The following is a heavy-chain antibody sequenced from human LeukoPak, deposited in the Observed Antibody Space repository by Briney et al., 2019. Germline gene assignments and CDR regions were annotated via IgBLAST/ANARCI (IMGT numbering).Heavy chain of an antibody. V-gene: IGHV3-30-3*01. CDR2: ISYDGSDK. CDR3: ARVGSGMVRENTDYYYYAMDV. Sequence: PGGSLRLSCAASGFTFSSYAMSWVRQSQGKGLEWVAVISYDGSDKYYADSVKGRFTISRDNSKSTLDLQMNSLRAEDTAVYYCARVGSGMVRENTDYYYYAMDVWGQGTTVTVSS. J-gene: IGHJ6*02. D-gene: IGHD3-10*01. CDR1: GFTFSSYA.